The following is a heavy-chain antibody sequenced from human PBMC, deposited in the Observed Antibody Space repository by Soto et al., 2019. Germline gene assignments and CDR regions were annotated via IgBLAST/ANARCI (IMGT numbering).Heavy chain of an antibody. D-gene: IGHD2-2*01. CDR1: GYTFTSYA. CDR2: INAGNGNT. J-gene: IGHJ3*02. Sequence: QVQLVQSGAEVKKPGASVKVSCKASGYTFTSYAMHWVRQAPGQRLEWMGWINAGNGNTKYSQKFQGRVTITRDTSASTAYMELSSLRSEDTAVYYCARDLGYCSSTSCDLDAFDIWGQGTMVTVSS. CDR3: ARDLGYCSSTSCDLDAFDI. V-gene: IGHV1-3*01.